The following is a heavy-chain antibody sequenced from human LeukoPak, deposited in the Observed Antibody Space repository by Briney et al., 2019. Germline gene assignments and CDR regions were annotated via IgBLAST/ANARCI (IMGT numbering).Heavy chain of an antibody. D-gene: IGHD2-8*01. CDR3: ARLNGDGFGI. Sequence: SETLSLTCSVSGVSLDEYYWYWIRQSAGKRLEWIGRIYSSGSTNSAPSLKSRVTMSIDTSKRHLSLKLSSVTAADTGFYYCARLNGDGFGIWGQGTKVTVSS. CDR1: GVSLDEYY. V-gene: IGHV4-4*07. J-gene: IGHJ3*02. CDR2: IYSSGST.